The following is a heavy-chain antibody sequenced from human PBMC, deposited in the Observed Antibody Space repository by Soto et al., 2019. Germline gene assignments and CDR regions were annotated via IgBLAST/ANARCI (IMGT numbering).Heavy chain of an antibody. V-gene: IGHV4-31*01. J-gene: IGHJ4*02. Sequence: QVQLQESGPGLVKPSQTLSLTCTVSGGSISSGGYYWSWIRQHPGKGLEWIGYIYYSGSTYYNPSRKSPVTISVDTSKNQFSLKLSSVTAADTAVYYCARGLAAAGTDYFDYWGQGTLVTVSS. D-gene: IGHD6-13*01. CDR1: GGSISSGGYY. CDR3: ARGLAAAGTDYFDY. CDR2: IYYSGST.